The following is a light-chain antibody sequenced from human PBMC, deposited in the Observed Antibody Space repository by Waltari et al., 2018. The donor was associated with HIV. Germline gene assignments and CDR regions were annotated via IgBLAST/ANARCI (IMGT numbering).Light chain of an antibody. J-gene: IGLJ2*01. CDR3: AAWDDSLNAVL. CDR1: HSNIGGNT. CDR2: SNN. Sequence: QSVLTQPPSASGTPGQRVTISCSGSHSNIGGNTVHWYQQFLRTAPKLLIYSNNPRPSGVPDRISGSKSGTSASLAISGLQSEDEADYYCAAWDDSLNAVLFGGGTRLTVL. V-gene: IGLV1-44*01.